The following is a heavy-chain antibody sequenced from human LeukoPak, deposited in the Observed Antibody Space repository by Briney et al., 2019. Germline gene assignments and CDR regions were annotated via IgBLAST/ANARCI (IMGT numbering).Heavy chain of an antibody. J-gene: IGHJ4*02. Sequence: SETLSLTCTVSGDSISSYYWGLIRQPTGKGLEWIGTVYYNGNTQYNPSLKSRVTISGDTSKNQFSLRLRSVTAADTAVYYCAKYQSGTMLDYWGQGILVTVSS. CDR1: GDSISSYY. CDR3: AKYQSGTMLDY. V-gene: IGHV4-39*01. CDR2: VYYNGNT. D-gene: IGHD6-13*01.